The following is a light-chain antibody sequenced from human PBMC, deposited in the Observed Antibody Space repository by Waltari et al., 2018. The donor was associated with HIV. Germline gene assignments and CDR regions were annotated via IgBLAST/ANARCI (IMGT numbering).Light chain of an antibody. CDR1: SSNIGAGYD. J-gene: IGLJ1*01. CDR2: GNS. V-gene: IGLV1-40*01. Sequence: QSVLTQPPSVSAAPGPRVTISCTGSSSNIGAGYDVHWFQQLPGTAPKLLIYGNSNRPSGVPDRFSGSKSGTSASLAITGLQAEDEADYYCQSYDSGLSAYVFGTGTKVTVL. CDR3: QSYDSGLSAYV.